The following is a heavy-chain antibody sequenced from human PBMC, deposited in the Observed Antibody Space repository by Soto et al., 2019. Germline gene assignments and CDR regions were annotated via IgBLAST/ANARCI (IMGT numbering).Heavy chain of an antibody. CDR1: GGSISSSSYY. CDR2: IYYSGST. Sequence: SETLSLTCTVSGGSISSSSYYWGWIRQPPGKGLEWIGIIYYSGSTYYKPSLKSRVTISVDTSKNQFSLNLSSVSATDTAVYYCATSNWFDPWGQGTRVTVS. J-gene: IGHJ5*02. CDR3: ATSNWFDP. V-gene: IGHV4-39*01.